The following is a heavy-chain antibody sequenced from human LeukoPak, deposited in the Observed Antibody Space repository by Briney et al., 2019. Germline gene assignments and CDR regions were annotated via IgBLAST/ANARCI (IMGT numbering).Heavy chain of an antibody. CDR3: ARYWTPDTAMVIWDAFDI. D-gene: IGHD5-18*01. J-gene: IGHJ3*02. V-gene: IGHV3-21*01. CDR1: GFTFSSYS. Sequence: PGGSLRLSRAASGFTFSSYSMNWVLQAPGKGLEWVSSISSSSSYIYYADSVKGRFTISRDNAKNSLYLQMNSLRAEDTAVYYCARYWTPDTAMVIWDAFDIWGQGTMVTVSS. CDR2: ISSSSSYI.